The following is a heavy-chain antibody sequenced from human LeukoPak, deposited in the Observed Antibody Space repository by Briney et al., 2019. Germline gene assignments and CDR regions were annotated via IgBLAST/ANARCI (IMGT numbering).Heavy chain of an antibody. J-gene: IGHJ5*02. Sequence: GASVKVSCKTSGNNLGGFSIHWVRQAPGQGLEWMGWTNPKSGGTSYGQPFQGRVTMTRDTSISTVYLELTSLTSVDTAMYYCARVQKASYNWFDPWGQGTMVTVSS. CDR1: GNNLGGFS. CDR2: TNPKSGGT. D-gene: IGHD6-6*01. CDR3: ARVQKASYNWFDP. V-gene: IGHV1-2*02.